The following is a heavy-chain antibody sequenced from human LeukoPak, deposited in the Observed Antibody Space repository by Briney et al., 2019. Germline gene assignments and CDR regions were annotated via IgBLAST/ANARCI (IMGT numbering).Heavy chain of an antibody. Sequence: PGGSLRLSCAASGFAVSSNYMSWVRQAPGKGLEWVSVIYSGGSTYYADSVKGRFTISRDNSKNTLFLQMNSLRPEDTAVYYCARERITMISEAFDIWGQGTMVTVSS. CDR2: IYSGGST. J-gene: IGHJ3*02. CDR3: ARERITMISEAFDI. V-gene: IGHV3-66*01. D-gene: IGHD3-22*01. CDR1: GFAVSSNY.